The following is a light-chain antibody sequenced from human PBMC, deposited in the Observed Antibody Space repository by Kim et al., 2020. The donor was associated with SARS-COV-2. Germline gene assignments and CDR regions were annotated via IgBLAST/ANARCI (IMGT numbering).Light chain of an antibody. CDR3: SSYTTSSTLV. J-gene: IGLJ2*01. Sequence: GQSITISCSGTRSDVGGYNYVSWYQQHPGKAPKLMIYDVSNRPSGVSNRFSGSKSGNTASLTISGLQAEDEADYYCSSYTTSSTLVFGAGTQLTVL. CDR1: RSDVGGYNY. CDR2: DVS. V-gene: IGLV2-14*03.